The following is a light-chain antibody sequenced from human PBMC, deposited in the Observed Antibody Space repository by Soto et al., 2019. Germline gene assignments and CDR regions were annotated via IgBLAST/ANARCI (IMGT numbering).Light chain of an antibody. CDR2: DAS. CDR1: QSVSNY. Sequence: ETVLTQTPATLSLSPGERATLSCRASQSVSNYLAWYQQKPGQAPRLLLYDASTRATGIPASFSGSGSGTDFTLTISSLEPADFAVYYCQQRGNWPPFTFGPGTTVVIK. CDR3: QQRGNWPPFT. V-gene: IGKV3-11*01. J-gene: IGKJ3*01.